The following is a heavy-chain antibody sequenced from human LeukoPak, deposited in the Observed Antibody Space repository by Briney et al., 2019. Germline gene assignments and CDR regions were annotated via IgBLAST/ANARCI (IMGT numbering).Heavy chain of an antibody. D-gene: IGHD6-13*01. CDR2: IYYSGST. CDR1: GGSISSSSYN. V-gene: IGHV4-39*01. J-gene: IGHJ4*02. CDR3: ATTRSYSSSWNY. Sequence: SETLSLTCTVSGGSISSSSYNWGWIRQPPGKGLEWIGSIYYSGSTYYNPSLKSRVTISVDTSKNQFSLKLSSVTAADTAVYYCATTRSYSSSWNYWGQGTLVTVSS.